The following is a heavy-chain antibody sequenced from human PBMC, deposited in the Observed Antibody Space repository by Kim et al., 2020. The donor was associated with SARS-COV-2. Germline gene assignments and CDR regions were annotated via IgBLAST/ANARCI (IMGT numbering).Heavy chain of an antibody. V-gene: IGHV3-23*03. Sequence: GGSLRLSCAASGFTFSSYAMSWVRQAPGKGLEWVSVIYSGGSSTYYADSVKGRFTISRDNSKNTLYLQMNSLRAEDTAVYYCAKYRIGTHYGSGSYWPDAFDIWGQGTMVTVSS. CDR2: IYSGGSST. J-gene: IGHJ3*02. CDR3: AKYRIGTHYGSGSYWPDAFDI. CDR1: GFTFSSYA. D-gene: IGHD3-10*01.